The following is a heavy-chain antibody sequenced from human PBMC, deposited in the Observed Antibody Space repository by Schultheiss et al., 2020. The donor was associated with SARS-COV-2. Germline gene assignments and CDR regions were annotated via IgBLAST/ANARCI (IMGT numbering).Heavy chain of an antibody. CDR1: GGSISSSSYY. J-gene: IGHJ5*02. CDR3: AREIVVVPAAKSRNGWFDP. V-gene: IGHV4-61*05. CDR2: IYYSGST. Sequence: SQTLSLTCTVSGGSISSSSYYWGWIRQPPGKGLEWIGYIYYSGSTNYNPSLKSRVTISVDTSKNQFSLKLSSVTAADTAVYYCAREIVVVPAAKSRNGWFDPWGQGTLVTVSS. D-gene: IGHD2-2*01.